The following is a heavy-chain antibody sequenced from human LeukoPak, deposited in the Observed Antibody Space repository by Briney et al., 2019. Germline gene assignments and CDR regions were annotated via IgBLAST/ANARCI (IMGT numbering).Heavy chain of an antibody. Sequence: ASVKVSCKASGYTFTSYDINWVRQATGQGLEWMGWVNPNSGNTGYAQKFQGRVTMTRNTSISTAYMELSSLRSEDTAVYYCASPPYYDGSGYWSGFDYWGQGTLVTVSS. J-gene: IGHJ4*02. D-gene: IGHD3-22*01. CDR1: GYTFTSYD. V-gene: IGHV1-8*01. CDR3: ASPPYYDGSGYWSGFDY. CDR2: VNPNSGNT.